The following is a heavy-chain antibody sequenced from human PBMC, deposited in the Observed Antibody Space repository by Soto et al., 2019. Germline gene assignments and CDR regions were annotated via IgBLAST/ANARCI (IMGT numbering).Heavy chain of an antibody. J-gene: IGHJ4*02. D-gene: IGHD1-1*01. CDR1: GFAFGSYW. CDR2: ISQDGAIA. Sequence: VQLVESGGGLVQPGGSLRLSCAASGFAFGSYWMHWVRQAPGKGLVWVSRISQDGAIATQADSVKGRFTISRDNAKNTLLLQMNSLRADDTAVYYCLRDQRHWNEFADQWGQGTRVTVSS. V-gene: IGHV3-74*01. CDR3: LRDQRHWNEFADQ.